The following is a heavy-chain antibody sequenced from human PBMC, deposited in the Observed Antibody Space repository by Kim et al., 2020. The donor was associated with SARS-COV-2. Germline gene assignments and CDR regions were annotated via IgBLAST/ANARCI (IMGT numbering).Heavy chain of an antibody. J-gene: IGHJ4*02. V-gene: IGHV3-23*01. CDR3: AKKYISGNTPGVYFDY. CDR1: GFTFSSYS. Sequence: GGSLRLSCAASGFTFSSYSMSWVRQAPGKGLEWVSVLSDSGAYTIYADSVKGRFTISRDNSKNTLYLQMNSLRAEDTAVYYCAKKYISGNTPGVYFDYWGRGTLVTVSS. CDR2: LSDSGAYT. D-gene: IGHD1-7*01.